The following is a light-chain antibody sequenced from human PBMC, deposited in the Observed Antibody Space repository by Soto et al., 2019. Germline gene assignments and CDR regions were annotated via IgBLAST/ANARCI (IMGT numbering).Light chain of an antibody. CDR2: SAS. CDR1: QNVNNNY. CDR3: QQYGSSPGT. Sequence: DIVLRQSPGTLSLSPGERATLSCRASQNVNNNYLAWYQQKPGQAPRLLIRSASSRASGLPDRFSGSGSGTAFTRTISRLEPEDFAVYYCQQYGSSPGTFGQGTKLEIK. J-gene: IGKJ2*01. V-gene: IGKV3-20*01.